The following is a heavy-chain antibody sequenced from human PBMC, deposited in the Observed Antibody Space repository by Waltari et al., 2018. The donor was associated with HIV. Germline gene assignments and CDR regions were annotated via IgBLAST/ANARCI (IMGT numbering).Heavy chain of an antibody. D-gene: IGHD3-3*01. J-gene: IGHJ6*04. CDR3: ARCGICGVILYCYFGMDD. CDR2: IRPSDGTR. CDR1: GYNFSKYN. Sequence: VQLVQSGAEVKKPGAAVNVSCKASGYNFSKYNIHWVRRATGRGLEWMGIIRPSDGTRAYARRFPRRAPMSAGTSASTVHMQWRHLKSADTAEYYCARCGICGVILYCYFGMDDWGEGATVTVSS. V-gene: IGHV1-46*01.